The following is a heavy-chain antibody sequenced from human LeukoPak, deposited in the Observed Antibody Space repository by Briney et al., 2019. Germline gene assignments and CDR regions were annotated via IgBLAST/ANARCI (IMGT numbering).Heavy chain of an antibody. D-gene: IGHD6-6*01. CDR2: ISYDGSNK. CDR1: GFTFSSYA. V-gene: IGHV3-30*04. Sequence: GGSLRLSCAASGFTFSSYAMSWVRQAPGKGLEWVAVISYDGSNKYYADSVKGRFTISRDNSKNTLYLQMNSLRAEDTALYYCARARIAARPTGPFDYWGQGTLVTVSS. J-gene: IGHJ4*02. CDR3: ARARIAARPTGPFDY.